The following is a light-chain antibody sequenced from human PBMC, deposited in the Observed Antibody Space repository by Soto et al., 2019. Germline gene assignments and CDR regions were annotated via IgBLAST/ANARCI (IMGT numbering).Light chain of an antibody. CDR2: VAS. CDR3: QQSSSTPQT. V-gene: IGKV1-39*01. Sequence: DIQMTQSPSSLSASVGDRVTITCRASQSISSYLSWYQQKPGKAPKLLINVASTLRSGVPSRFSGSGSGTDLTLAISSLQPEDFATYYCQQSSSTPQTFGGGTRVEIK. CDR1: QSISSY. J-gene: IGKJ4*01.